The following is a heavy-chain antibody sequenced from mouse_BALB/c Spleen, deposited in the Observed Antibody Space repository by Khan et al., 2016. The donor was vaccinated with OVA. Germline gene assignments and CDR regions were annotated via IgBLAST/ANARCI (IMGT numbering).Heavy chain of an antibody. CDR3: ARGNWQSYYFDY. CDR2: INPYNGGT. J-gene: IGHJ2*01. D-gene: IGHD4-1*01. CDR1: GYIFTNYV. Sequence: VQLKQSGPELVKPGASVKMSCKPSGYIFTNYVLHWVKQKPGQGLEWIGYINPYNGGTKYNEKFKGKATLASDKSSITAYMELSSLTSEDSAVYYCARGNWQSYYFDYWGQGNTRTRS. V-gene: IGHV1S136*01.